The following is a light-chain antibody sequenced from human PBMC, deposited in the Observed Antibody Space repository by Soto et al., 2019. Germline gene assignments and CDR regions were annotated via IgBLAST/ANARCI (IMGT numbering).Light chain of an antibody. CDR2: GAS. Sequence: DIQMTQSPSSLSASVGDRVTITCRASQSISNYLNWYQQKLGKAPKLLIYGASSLQSGVPSRFSGCGSGTDFTLIISSLQPEDSATYYCQESNRVPFTFGGGTKLEIK. CDR1: QSISNY. V-gene: IGKV1-39*01. J-gene: IGKJ4*01. CDR3: QESNRVPFT.